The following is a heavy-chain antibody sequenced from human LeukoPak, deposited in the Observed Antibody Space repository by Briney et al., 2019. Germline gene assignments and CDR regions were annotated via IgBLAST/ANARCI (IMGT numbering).Heavy chain of an antibody. J-gene: IGHJ4*02. CDR3: ERERGGQSNDYLHGGPFDY. Sequence: PGGSLRLSCAASGFTFSSYCMSWVRQAPGKGLEWVANIKQDGSEKNYMDSVKGRFTISRDNAKNSLLLQMNSLRVEDTAVYYCERERGGQSNDYLHGGPFDYWGQGTLVTVSS. D-gene: IGHD3-16*01. V-gene: IGHV3-7*05. CDR1: GFTFSSYC. CDR2: IKQDGSEK.